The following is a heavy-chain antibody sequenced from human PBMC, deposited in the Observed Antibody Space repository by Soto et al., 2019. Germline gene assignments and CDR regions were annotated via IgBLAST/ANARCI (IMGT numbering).Heavy chain of an antibody. CDR2: ISAYNGNT. V-gene: IGHV1-18*01. CDR1: GYTFTSYG. Sequence: ASVQVSCKASGYTFTSYGISWVRQAPGQGLEWMGWISAYNGNTNYAQKLQGRVTMTTDTSTSTAYMELRSLRSDDTAVYYCARGPPMITFGGVIVMEDYWGHGTPVTVSS. D-gene: IGHD3-16*02. J-gene: IGHJ4*01. CDR3: ARGPPMITFGGVIVMEDY.